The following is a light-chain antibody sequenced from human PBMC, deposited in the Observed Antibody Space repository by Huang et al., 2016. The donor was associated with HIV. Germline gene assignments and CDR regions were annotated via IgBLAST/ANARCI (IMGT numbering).Light chain of an antibody. CDR1: QCINRY. CDR2: TSS. V-gene: IGKV1-39*01. J-gene: IGKJ2*01. Sequence: DIQMTQSPSSLSASVGDRVTITCRASQCINRYLNWYQQKPGEAPMLLIDTSSSLQNGAPSRFSGSGSGTDFTLTINSLQPEDLATYYCQQSYSPYTFGQGTKLEIK. CDR3: QQSYSPYT.